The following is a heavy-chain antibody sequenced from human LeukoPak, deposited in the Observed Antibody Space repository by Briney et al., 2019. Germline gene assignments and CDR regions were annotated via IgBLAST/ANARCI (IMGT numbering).Heavy chain of an antibody. D-gene: IGHD2-21*01. CDR3: ARGVFLGD. CDR1: GGSISSGSYY. J-gene: IGHJ4*02. V-gene: IGHV4-61*02. Sequence: SETLSLTCTVSGGSISSGSYYWRWIRQPTGKGLEWIGRIYTSGSTNYNPSLKSRVTISVDTSKNQFSLKLSSVTAADTAVYYCARGVFLGDWGQGTLVTVSS. CDR2: IYTSGST.